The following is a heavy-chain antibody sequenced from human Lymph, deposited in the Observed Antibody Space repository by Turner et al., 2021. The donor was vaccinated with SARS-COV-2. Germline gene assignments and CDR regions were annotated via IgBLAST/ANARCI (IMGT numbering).Heavy chain of an antibody. V-gene: IGHV3-30*04. Sequence: QVQLVESGGGVVQPGRSLRLACAASGLTFSTYAIYWVRQAPGKGLEWVAVISYDGSNKDYADSVKGRFTISRDNSKNTLYLQMNSLRAEDTAVYYCARYASGGYFYYGMDVWGQGTTVTVSS. D-gene: IGHD3-10*01. CDR1: GLTFSTYA. CDR3: ARYASGGYFYYGMDV. J-gene: IGHJ6*02. CDR2: ISYDGSNK.